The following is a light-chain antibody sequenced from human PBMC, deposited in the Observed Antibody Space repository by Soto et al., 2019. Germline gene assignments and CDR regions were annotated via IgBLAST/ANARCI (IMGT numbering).Light chain of an antibody. CDR2: GAS. CDR3: QQYGSSPPWT. V-gene: IGKV3-20*01. J-gene: IGKJ1*01. Sequence: EIVLTQSPGTLSLSPGEGATLSCRASQSVSSGYLAWYQQKPGQATRLLIYGASSRATGIPDRFSGSVSGTGFTLTISRLEPEDFAVYYCQQYGSSPPWTFGQGTKVDIK. CDR1: QSVSSGY.